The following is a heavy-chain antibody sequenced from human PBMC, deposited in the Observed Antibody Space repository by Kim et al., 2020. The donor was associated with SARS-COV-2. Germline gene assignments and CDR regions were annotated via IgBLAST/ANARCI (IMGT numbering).Heavy chain of an antibody. D-gene: IGHD6-6*01. Sequence: AYAVKGRFTISRDKSENTQYLQMNSLRAEDTAVYYCSKDLHGSASLGMDVWGQGTTVTVSS. V-gene: IGHV3-30*02. J-gene: IGHJ6*02. CDR3: SKDLHGSASLGMDV.